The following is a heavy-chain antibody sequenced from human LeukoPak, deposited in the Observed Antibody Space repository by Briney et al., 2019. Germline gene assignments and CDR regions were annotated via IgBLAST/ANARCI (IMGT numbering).Heavy chain of an antibody. V-gene: IGHV3-48*03. CDR2: ISTGTYI. Sequence: GGSLRLSCAASGFTFSSYEMNWVRQAPGKGLEWISHISTGTYIAYTDSVKGRFTISRDNAKNSLYLQMNSLRAEDTAVYYCTREQDREAAATVVGDYWGQGTLVTVSS. CDR1: GFTFSSYE. D-gene: IGHD4-23*01. J-gene: IGHJ4*02. CDR3: TREQDREAAATVVGDY.